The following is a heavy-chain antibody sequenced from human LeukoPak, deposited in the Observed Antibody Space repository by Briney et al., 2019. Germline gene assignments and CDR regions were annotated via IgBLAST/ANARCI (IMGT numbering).Heavy chain of an antibody. CDR2: ISSSSSYI. Sequence: GGSLRLSCAASGFSFSSYTMNWVRQAPGKGLEWVSSISSSSSYIYYADSVKGRFTISRDNAKNSLYLQMNSLRAEDTAVYYCAREGGYDFWSGPGMDVWGQGTTVTVSS. D-gene: IGHD3-3*01. J-gene: IGHJ6*02. CDR1: GFSFSSYT. CDR3: AREGGYDFWSGPGMDV. V-gene: IGHV3-21*01.